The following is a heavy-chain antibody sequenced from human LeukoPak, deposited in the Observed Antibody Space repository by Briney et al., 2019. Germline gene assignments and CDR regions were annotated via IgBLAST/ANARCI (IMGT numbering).Heavy chain of an antibody. Sequence: GGSLRLSCAASGFIFSNYWMHWVRQAPGKGLVWVSHISSDGSSTSYADSVKGRFTISRDNAKSTLYLQMNSLRVEDTAVYYCARITGTYYRFWGQGTLVTVSS. D-gene: IGHD1-26*01. CDR3: ARITGTYYRF. CDR1: GFIFSNYW. V-gene: IGHV3-74*01. CDR2: ISSDGSST. J-gene: IGHJ4*02.